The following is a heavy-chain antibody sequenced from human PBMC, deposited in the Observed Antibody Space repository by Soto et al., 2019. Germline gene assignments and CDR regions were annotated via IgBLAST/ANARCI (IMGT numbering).Heavy chain of an antibody. D-gene: IGHD3-16*01. Sequence: QVQLVESGGGVVQPGTSLRLSCTASGFKFSYYGMHWVRQGPGKGLEWVAVIWYDGGMDYYSDSVEGRFTISRDNFKNTVYLEMNSLRVEGTSVYYCARGTSHFCSYRDVWGEGNRVTVSS. CDR2: IWYDGGMD. J-gene: IGHJ6*03. CDR1: GFKFSYYG. CDR3: ARGTSHFCSYRDV. V-gene: IGHV3-33*01.